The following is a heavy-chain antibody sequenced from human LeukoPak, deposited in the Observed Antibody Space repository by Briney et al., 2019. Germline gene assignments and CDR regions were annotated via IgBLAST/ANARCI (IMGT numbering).Heavy chain of an antibody. V-gene: IGHV4-39*01. J-gene: IGHJ4*02. CDR2: INHSGST. CDR3: ARQSSMVRGVIIN. CDR1: GGSITSGTYY. Sequence: SETLSLTCTVSGGSITSGTYYWSWIRQPPGKGLEWIGEINHSGSTNYNPSLKSRVTISVDTSKNQFSLKLSSVTAEDTAVYYCARQSSMVRGVIINWGQGTLVTVSS. D-gene: IGHD3-10*01.